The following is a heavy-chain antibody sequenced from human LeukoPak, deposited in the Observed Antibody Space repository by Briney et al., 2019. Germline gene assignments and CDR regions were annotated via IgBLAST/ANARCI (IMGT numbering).Heavy chain of an antibody. CDR1: GFTFSSYG. Sequence: GGSLRLSCATSGFTFSSYGMFWVRQAPGKGLEWVALICYDGSKKYYADSVKGRFTISRDKSKNTLYLQMNSLTAEDTAVYYCARDVGNYDSGTSYFDYWGQGTPVTVSS. V-gene: IGHV3-33*07. CDR3: ARDVGNYDSGTSYFDY. D-gene: IGHD3-10*01. J-gene: IGHJ4*02. CDR2: ICYDGSKK.